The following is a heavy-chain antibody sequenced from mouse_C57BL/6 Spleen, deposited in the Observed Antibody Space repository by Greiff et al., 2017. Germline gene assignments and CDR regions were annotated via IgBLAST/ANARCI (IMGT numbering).Heavy chain of an antibody. CDR3: AREGVYYGYDKSLDY. V-gene: IGHV1-55*01. Sequence: QVQLQQPGAELVKPGASVKMSCKASGYTFTSYWITWVKQRPGQGLEWIGDIYPGSGSTNYNEKFKSKATLTVDTSSSTAYMQLSSLTSEDSAVYYCAREGVYYGYDKSLDYWGQGTTLTVSS. CDR1: GYTFTSYW. D-gene: IGHD2-2*01. CDR2: IYPGSGST. J-gene: IGHJ2*01.